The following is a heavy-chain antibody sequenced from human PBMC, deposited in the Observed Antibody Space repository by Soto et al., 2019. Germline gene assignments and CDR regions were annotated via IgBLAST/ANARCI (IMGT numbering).Heavy chain of an antibody. CDR2: IIPMFATP. CDR1: AGKSINHG. J-gene: IGHJ4*02. CDR3: AGGVELRYMEWLFNY. Sequence: AVTVCYKSSAGKSINHGISLVRQAAAQGPEWMGGIIPMFATPNYAQKVQGRVTITADASTSTAYMELSGLRSDDTAVYYCAGGVELRYMEWLFNYWGPGTKVNVSS. V-gene: IGHV1-69*13. D-gene: IGHD3-3*01.